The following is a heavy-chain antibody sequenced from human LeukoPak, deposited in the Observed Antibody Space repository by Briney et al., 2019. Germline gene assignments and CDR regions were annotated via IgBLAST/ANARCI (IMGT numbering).Heavy chain of an antibody. CDR3: ARHYGP. V-gene: IGHV4-39*01. CDR1: GGSIRSSYYY. CDR2: IYDSGST. J-gene: IGHJ5*02. D-gene: IGHD3-10*01. Sequence: ASETLSLTCTVSGGSIRSSYYYWGWIRQPPGKGLEWIGSIYDSGSTYYNPSLKSRVTISVDTSKNQFSLKLNSVTAADTAMYYCARHYGPWGQGTLVTVSS.